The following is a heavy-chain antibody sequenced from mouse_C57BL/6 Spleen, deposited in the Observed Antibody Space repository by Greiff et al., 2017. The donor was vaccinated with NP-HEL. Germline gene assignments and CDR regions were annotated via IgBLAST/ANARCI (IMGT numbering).Heavy chain of an antibody. Sequence: EVKLVESGGGLVQPGGSLKLSCAASGFTFRDYYMYWVRQTPEKRLEWVAYISNGGGSTYYPDTVKGRFTISRDNAKNTLYLQMSRLKSEDTAMYYCARHRTTVAYFDVWGTGTTGTVSS. J-gene: IGHJ1*03. V-gene: IGHV5-12*01. CDR3: ARHRTTVAYFDV. CDR1: GFTFRDYY. CDR2: ISNGGGST. D-gene: IGHD1-1*01.